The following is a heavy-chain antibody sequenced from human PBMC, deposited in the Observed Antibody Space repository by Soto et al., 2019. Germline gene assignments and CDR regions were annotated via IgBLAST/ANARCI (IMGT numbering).Heavy chain of an antibody. CDR2: INHSPNT. Sequence: SETLSLTCAAYCGSFSTYYWNWIRQPPGNGLYCIGYINHSPNTHXXPFTKTLXXMSLDTCKNHXPLQLXPITCAYTSVYYCFGWLGSNCLDPWRQGTLVTVSS. D-gene: IGHD3-22*01. CDR1: CGSFSTYY. J-gene: IGHJ5*02. CDR3: FGWLGSNCLDP. V-gene: IGHV4-34*01.